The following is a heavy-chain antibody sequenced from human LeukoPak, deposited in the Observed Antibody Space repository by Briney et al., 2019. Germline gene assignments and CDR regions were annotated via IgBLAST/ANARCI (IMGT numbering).Heavy chain of an antibody. J-gene: IGHJ3*02. CDR1: GFTFSSYA. D-gene: IGHD1-26*01. V-gene: IGHV3-23*01. CDR2: ISGSGGST. Sequence: GGSLRLSCAASGFTFSSYAMSWVRQAPEKGLEWVSAISGSGGSTYYADSVKGRFTISRDNSKNTLYLQMNSLRAEVTAVYYCAKGPATHDAFDIWGQGTMVTVSS. CDR3: AKGPATHDAFDI.